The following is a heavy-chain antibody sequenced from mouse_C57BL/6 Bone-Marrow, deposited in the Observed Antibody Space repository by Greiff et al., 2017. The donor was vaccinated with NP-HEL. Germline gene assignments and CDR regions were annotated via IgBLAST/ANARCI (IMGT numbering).Heavy chain of an antibody. Sequence: QVQLQQSGPGLVQPSQSLSITCTVSGFSLTSYGVHWVRQSPGKGLEWLGVIWSGGSTDYNAAFISRLSISKDNSKSQVFFKMNSLQADDTAIYYCASEIWFAYWGKGTLVTVSA. J-gene: IGHJ3*01. V-gene: IGHV2-2*01. CDR3: ASEIWFAY. CDR2: IWSGGST. CDR1: GFSLTSYG.